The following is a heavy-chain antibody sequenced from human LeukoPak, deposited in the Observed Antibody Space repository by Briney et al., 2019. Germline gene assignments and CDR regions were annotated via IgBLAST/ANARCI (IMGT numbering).Heavy chain of an antibody. V-gene: IGHV3-74*01. CDR1: GLSFSRYW. CDR2: INSDGSTT. J-gene: IGHJ4*02. CDR3: ARGRGSGSSDY. Sequence: PGGSLRLSCAACGLSFSRYWMHWVRRVPGKGLVWVSRINSDGSTTIYADSVKGRFTISRDNAKNTLFLQMNSLRAEDTAVYYCARGRGSGSSDYWGQGTLVTVSS. D-gene: IGHD3-10*01.